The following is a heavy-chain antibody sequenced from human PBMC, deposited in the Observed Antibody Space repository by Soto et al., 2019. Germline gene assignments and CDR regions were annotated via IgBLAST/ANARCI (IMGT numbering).Heavy chain of an antibody. J-gene: IGHJ4*02. CDR1: GYSFTIYW. CDR3: ARHLYESSGYRYFDL. CDR2: IFPGDSDT. Sequence: PGESLKISCKGSGYSFTIYWIGWVRQMPGKGLEWMGIIFPGDSDTKYSPSFQGQVTISVDKSINTAYLQWSSLKASDTAMYYCARHLYESSGYRYFDLWGQGTLVTVSS. D-gene: IGHD3-22*01. V-gene: IGHV5-51*01.